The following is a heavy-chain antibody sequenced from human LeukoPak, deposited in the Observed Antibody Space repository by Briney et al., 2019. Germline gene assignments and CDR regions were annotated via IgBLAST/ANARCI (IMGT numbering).Heavy chain of an antibody. D-gene: IGHD6-19*01. J-gene: IGHJ4*02. CDR1: GGSFSGYY. CDR3: ARGFSGWSDLYYFDY. CDR2: INHSGST. Sequence: SETLSLTCAVYGGSFSGYYWSWIRQPPGKGLEWIGEINHSGSTNYNPSLKSRVTISVDTSKNQFSLKLSSVTAADTAVYYCARGFSGWSDLYYFDYWGQGTLVTVSS. V-gene: IGHV4-34*01.